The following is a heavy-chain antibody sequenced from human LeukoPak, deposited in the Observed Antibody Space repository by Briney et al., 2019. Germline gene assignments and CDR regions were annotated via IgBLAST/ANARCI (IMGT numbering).Heavy chain of an antibody. Sequence: GGSLRLSCAASGFTVSSNYMSWVRQAPGKGLEWVSVTYSGGRTYYADSVKGRFIISRDNSKNTLYLQMNSLRADDTGVYYCAKDIGRRFGVVIHRRGAFDVWGRGRMVTVSS. V-gene: IGHV3-53*01. CDR3: AKDIGRRFGVVIHRRGAFDV. CDR1: GFTVSSNY. D-gene: IGHD3-3*01. CDR2: TYSGGRT. J-gene: IGHJ3*01.